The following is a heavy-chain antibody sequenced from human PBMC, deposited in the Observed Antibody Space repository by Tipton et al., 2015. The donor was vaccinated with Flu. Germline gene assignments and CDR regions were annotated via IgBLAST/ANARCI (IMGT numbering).Heavy chain of an antibody. Sequence: LRLSCTVSGGSISSSRYYWGWIRQPPGKGLEWIGSIYHSGTAYYNPSLKSRVTISVDTSKNQFSLKLSSVTAADTAVYYCATDSGSYPVWGQGTLVTVSS. CDR2: IYHSGTA. J-gene: IGHJ1*01. CDR3: ATDSGSYPV. CDR1: GGSISSSRYY. V-gene: IGHV4-39*07. D-gene: IGHD1-26*01.